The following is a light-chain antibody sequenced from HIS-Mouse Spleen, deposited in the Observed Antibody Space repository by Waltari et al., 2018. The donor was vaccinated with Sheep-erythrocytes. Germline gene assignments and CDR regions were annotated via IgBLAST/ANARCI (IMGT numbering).Light chain of an antibody. Sequence: QSALTQPASVSGSPGQSITISCTGTNSDGGGYNLVSLYQQHPGKAPKLMIYEGSKRPSGVSNRFSGSKSGNTASLTISGLQAEDEADYYCCSYAGSSTPWVFGGGTKLTVL. V-gene: IGLV2-23*01. CDR3: CSYAGSSTPWV. CDR2: EGS. CDR1: NSDGGGYNL. J-gene: IGLJ3*02.